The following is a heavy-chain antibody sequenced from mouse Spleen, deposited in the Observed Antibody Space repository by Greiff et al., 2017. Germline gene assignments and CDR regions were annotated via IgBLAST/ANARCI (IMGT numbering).Heavy chain of an antibody. CDR3: ARQGVITTEFAY. Sequence: EVKVVESGGGLVKPGGSLKLSCAASGFTFSSYAMSWVRQTPEKRLEWVATISSGGSYTYYPDSVKGRFTISRDNAKNTLYLQMSSLRSEDTAMYYCARQGVITTEFAYWGQGTLVTVSA. V-gene: IGHV5-9-3*01. CDR1: GFTFSSYA. D-gene: IGHD2-4*01. J-gene: IGHJ3*01. CDR2: ISSGGSYT.